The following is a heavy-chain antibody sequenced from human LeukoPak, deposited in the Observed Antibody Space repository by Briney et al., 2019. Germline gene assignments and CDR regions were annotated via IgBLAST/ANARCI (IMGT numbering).Heavy chain of an antibody. J-gene: IGHJ4*02. CDR2: IKQDGSEK. CDR3: ARSVAVVRAIDY. Sequence: GGSLRLSCAASGFTFDTYWMSWVRQAPGKGLEWVANIKQDGSEKDYVDSVKGRFTISRDNAKNSLYLQMNSLRAEDTAVYYCARSVAVVRAIDYWGQGTLVTVSS. CDR1: GFTFDTYW. V-gene: IGHV3-7*01. D-gene: IGHD2-15*01.